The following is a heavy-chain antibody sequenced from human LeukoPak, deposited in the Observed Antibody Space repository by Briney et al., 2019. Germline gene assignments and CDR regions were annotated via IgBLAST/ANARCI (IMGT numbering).Heavy chain of an antibody. CDR3: ATEPSRSYSFDHLDF. CDR1: GGTFNNYA. Sequence: SVKVSCKTSGGTFNNYAISWVRQAPGQGLEWRGRVVPMFGIRNYPQTFRGRVNITADKATNTVYMELRSLRAEDTAIYYCATEPSRSYSFDHLDFWGLGTPVTVYS. D-gene: IGHD5-12*01. J-gene: IGHJ4*02. CDR2: VVPMFGIR. V-gene: IGHV1-69*04.